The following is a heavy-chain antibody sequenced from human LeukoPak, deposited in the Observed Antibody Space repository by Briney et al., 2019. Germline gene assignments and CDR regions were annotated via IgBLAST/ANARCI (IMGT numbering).Heavy chain of an antibody. J-gene: IGHJ4*02. Sequence: GGSLRLSCAASGFTFSSYAMSWVRQAPGKGLEWVSAISGSGGSTYYADSVKGRFTISRDNSKHTLYLQMNSLRAEDTAVYYCAKGDYDSRGPLNYYFDYWGQGTLVTVSS. D-gene: IGHD3-22*01. CDR3: AKGDYDSRGPLNYYFDY. CDR2: ISGSGGST. V-gene: IGHV3-23*01. CDR1: GFTFSSYA.